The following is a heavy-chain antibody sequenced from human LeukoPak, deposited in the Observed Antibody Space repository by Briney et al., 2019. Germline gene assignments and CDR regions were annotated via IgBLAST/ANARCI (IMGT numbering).Heavy chain of an antibody. CDR2: IYSGGST. Sequence: PGGSLRLSCAASGFTVSSNYMSWVRQAPGKGLEWVSVIYSGGSTYYADSVKGRFTISRDNSKNTLYLQMNSLRAEDTAVYYCARDRYYDILTGYYTYYGMDVWGKGPRSPSPQ. CDR1: GFTVSSNY. V-gene: IGHV3-53*01. J-gene: IGHJ6*01. D-gene: IGHD3-9*01. CDR3: ARDRYYDILTGYYTYYGMDV.